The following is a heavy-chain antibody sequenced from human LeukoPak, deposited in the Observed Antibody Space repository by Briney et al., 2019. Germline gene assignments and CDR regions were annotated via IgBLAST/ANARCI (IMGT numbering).Heavy chain of an antibody. CDR1: GFTFSSYG. J-gene: IGHJ6*02. CDR3: ARDGGYSYGLNYYYYGMDV. Sequence: GGSLRLSCAASGFTFSSYGMHWVRQAPGKGLEWVAVKWYDGSNKYYADSVKGRFTISRDNSKNTLYLQMNSLRAEDTAVYYCARDGGYSYGLNYYYYGMDVWGQGTTVTVSS. D-gene: IGHD5-18*01. V-gene: IGHV3-33*01. CDR2: KWYDGSNK.